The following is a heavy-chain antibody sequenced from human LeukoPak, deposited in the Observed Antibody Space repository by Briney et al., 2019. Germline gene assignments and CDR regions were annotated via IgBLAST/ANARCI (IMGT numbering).Heavy chain of an antibody. CDR2: IKEDGSEK. J-gene: IGHJ3*02. D-gene: IGHD2-2*01. Sequence: GGSLRLSCAVSGFIVSSNYMSWVRQAPGKGLEWVANIKEDGSEKDYVDSVKGRFTISRDNAKNSLYLQMNSLRAEDTAVYCCARETYAGAFDIWGQGTMVTVSS. V-gene: IGHV3-7*01. CDR1: GFIVSSNY. CDR3: ARETYAGAFDI.